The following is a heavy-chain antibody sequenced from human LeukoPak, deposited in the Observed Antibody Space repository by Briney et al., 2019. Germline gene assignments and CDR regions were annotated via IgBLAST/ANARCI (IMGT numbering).Heavy chain of an antibody. D-gene: IGHD2-8*02. V-gene: IGHV1-69*06. CDR1: GGTFSSYA. J-gene: IGHJ3*02. CDR3: ARVTNWRCGNDGACAFDI. Sequence: SVKVSCKASGGTFSSYAISWVRQAPGQGLEWMGGIIPIFGTANYAQKFQGRVTITADKSTSTAYMELSSLRSEDTAVYYCARVTNWRCGNDGACAFDIWGQGTMVTVSS. CDR2: IIPIFGTA.